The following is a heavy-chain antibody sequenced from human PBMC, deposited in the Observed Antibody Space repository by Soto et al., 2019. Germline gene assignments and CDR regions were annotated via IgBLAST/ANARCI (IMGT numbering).Heavy chain of an antibody. V-gene: IGHV3-48*02. J-gene: IGHJ5*02. CDR3: ARDGPECYGESPGWFYP. Sequence: EVQLVESGGGLVQPGGSLRLSCAASGFTFSSYSMNWVRQAPGKGMEWVSCISSSSSTIYYADSVKGRFTISKDNAKNSLELQMNCLRDEYAAVYYCARDGPECYGESPGWFYPWGQGTMVTVS. D-gene: IGHD3-10*01. CDR1: GFTFSSYS. CDR2: ISSSSSTI.